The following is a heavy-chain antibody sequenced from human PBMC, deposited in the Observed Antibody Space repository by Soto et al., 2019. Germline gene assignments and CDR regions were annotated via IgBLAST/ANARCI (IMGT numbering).Heavy chain of an antibody. CDR1: GYTFTSYD. V-gene: IGHV1-8*01. CDR2: MNPNSGNT. Sequence: GASVKVSCKASGYTFTSYDINWVRQATGQGLEWMGWMNPNSGNTGYAQKFQGRVTMTRNTSISTAYMELSSLRSEDTAVYYCARGGTFRWSGFRYPDYWGQGTLVTVSS. CDR3: ARGGTFRWSGFRYPDY. J-gene: IGHJ4*02. D-gene: IGHD3-3*01.